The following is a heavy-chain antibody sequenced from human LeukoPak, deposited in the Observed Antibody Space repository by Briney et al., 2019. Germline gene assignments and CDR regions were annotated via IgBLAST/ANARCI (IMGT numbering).Heavy chain of an antibody. D-gene: IGHD5-24*01. Sequence: ASVKVSCKASRYTFTIYYMHWVRQAPGQGLEWMGMINPSGGSTSYAQKFQGRVTMTRDTSTNTVYMGLSSLRSDDTAVYYCASTNRNGYNFDYWGQGTLVTVSS. CDR3: ASTNRNGYNFDY. CDR1: RYTFTIYY. J-gene: IGHJ4*02. V-gene: IGHV1-46*01. CDR2: INPSGGST.